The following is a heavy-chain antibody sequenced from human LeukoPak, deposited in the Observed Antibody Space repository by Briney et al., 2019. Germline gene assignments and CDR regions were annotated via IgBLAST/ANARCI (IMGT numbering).Heavy chain of an antibody. J-gene: IGHJ6*03. Sequence: SSETLSLTCSVSGVAIISYYWSWIRQPAGKGPEWIGRIYPTGNTDYNPSLKTRVTMSTDLSKKQFSLRLRSVTAADTAVYYCARLKFYDSTGYSPGYYMDVWGKGTAVTVSS. V-gene: IGHV4-4*07. CDR3: ARLKFYDSTGYSPGYYMDV. D-gene: IGHD3-22*01. CDR1: GVAIISYY. CDR2: IYPTGNT.